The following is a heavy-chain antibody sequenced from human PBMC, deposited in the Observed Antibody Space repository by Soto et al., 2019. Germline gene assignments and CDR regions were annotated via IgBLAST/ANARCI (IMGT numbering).Heavy chain of an antibody. V-gene: IGHV3-30*03. CDR3: ATLLTGVDTSSWYVDC. J-gene: IGHJ4*02. Sequence: QVQLVESGGGVVQPGRSLRLSCAASGFTFSDYGMHWVRQAPGKGLEWVAVISYAGGNKYYADSMKGRFTISIDNSKNALYLQMNSLTIEDTAVYYCATLLTGVDTSSWYVDCWGQGTLVTVSS. CDR2: ISYAGGNK. D-gene: IGHD6-13*01. CDR1: GFTFSDYG.